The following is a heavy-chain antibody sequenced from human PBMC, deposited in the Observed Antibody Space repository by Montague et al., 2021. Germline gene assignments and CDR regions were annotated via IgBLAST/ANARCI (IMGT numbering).Heavy chain of an antibody. V-gene: IGHV3-21*01. CDR1: GFTFSSYT. J-gene: IGHJ3*02. D-gene: IGHD6-13*01. Sequence: SLRLSCAASGFTFSSYTMNWVRQAPGKGLEWVSAISSSSSYIYYADSVKGRFTISRDNAKKSLYLQMTSLRVEDTAVYYCARNLASAAPGAFDIWGQGTMVTVSS. CDR2: ISSSSSYI. CDR3: ARNLASAAPGAFDI.